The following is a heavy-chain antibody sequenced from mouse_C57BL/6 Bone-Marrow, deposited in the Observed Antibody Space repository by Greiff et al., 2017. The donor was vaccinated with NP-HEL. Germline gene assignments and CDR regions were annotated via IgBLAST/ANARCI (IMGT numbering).Heavy chain of an antibody. Sequence: VQLKQSGAELVRPGASVKLSCTVSGFNIKDDYMHWVKQRPEQGLEWIGWIDPENGDTEYASKFPGTATIPADTSSNTAYLQLSSLTSEDTAVYYCTTGGSSPYAMDYWGQGTSVTVSS. CDR2: IDPENGDT. CDR1: GFNIKDDY. J-gene: IGHJ4*01. V-gene: IGHV14-4*01. D-gene: IGHD1-1*01. CDR3: TTGGSSPYAMDY.